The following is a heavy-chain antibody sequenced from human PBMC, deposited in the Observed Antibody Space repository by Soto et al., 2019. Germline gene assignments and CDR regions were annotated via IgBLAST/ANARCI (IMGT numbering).Heavy chain of an antibody. Sequence: EVQLVESGGGLVQPGGSLRLSCAASGFTFSSYWMHWVRQAPGKALVWVSRINSDGSSTSYADSVKGRFTISRDNAKNTLYLQMNSLRAEDTAVYYCVRTSLVVAAATREDYWGQGTLVTVS. J-gene: IGHJ4*02. D-gene: IGHD2-15*01. V-gene: IGHV3-74*01. CDR1: GFTFSSYW. CDR2: INSDGSST. CDR3: VRTSLVVAAATREDY.